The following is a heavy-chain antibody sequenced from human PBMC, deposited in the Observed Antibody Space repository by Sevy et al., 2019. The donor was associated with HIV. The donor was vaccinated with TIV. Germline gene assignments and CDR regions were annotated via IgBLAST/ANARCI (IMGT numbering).Heavy chain of an antibody. CDR3: TTGDPYNRYGYMRPYFFDY. D-gene: IGHD5-18*01. V-gene: IGHV3-15*01. J-gene: IGHJ4*02. CDR2: IKSKTDGGTG. CDR1: GFTFTNTW. Sequence: GGSLRLSCAASGFTFTNTWMSWVRQAPGKGLEWVGRIKSKTDGGTGDYAAPVKGRFSISRDDSRNTLYLQMNRLKTGDTAVYYCTTGDPYNRYGYMRPYFFDYWGQGTLVTVSS.